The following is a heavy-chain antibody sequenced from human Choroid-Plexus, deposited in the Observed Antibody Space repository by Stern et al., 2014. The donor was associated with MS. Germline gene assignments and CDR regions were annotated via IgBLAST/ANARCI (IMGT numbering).Heavy chain of an antibody. J-gene: IGHJ5*02. V-gene: IGHV3-30*18. CDR3: AKDRQYLTYFFDH. Sequence: VQLVQSGGGVVQPGRPLRLSCVASGFTFGSCAMHWVRQAPGKGLEWGAGVSYDGSNKYYEDSVKGRFTISRDNSQNTLYMQMSSLRPEDTAVYYCAKDRQYLTYFFDHWGQGSLVTVSS. CDR1: GFTFGSCA. CDR2: VSYDGSNK. D-gene: IGHD2/OR15-2a*01.